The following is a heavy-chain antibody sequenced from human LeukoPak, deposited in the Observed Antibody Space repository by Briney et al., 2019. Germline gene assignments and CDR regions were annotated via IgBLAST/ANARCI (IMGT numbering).Heavy chain of an antibody. CDR2: IYYSGST. V-gene: IGHV4-59*01. CDR1: GGSISSYY. D-gene: IGHD6-6*01. Sequence: PSETLSLTCTVSGGSISSYYWSWIRQPPGKGLEWIGYIYYSGSTNYNPSLKSRVTISVDTSKNQFSLKLSSVTAADTAVYYCAARTSSSGQAWWFDPWGQGTLVTVSS. CDR3: AARTSSSGQAWWFDP. J-gene: IGHJ5*02.